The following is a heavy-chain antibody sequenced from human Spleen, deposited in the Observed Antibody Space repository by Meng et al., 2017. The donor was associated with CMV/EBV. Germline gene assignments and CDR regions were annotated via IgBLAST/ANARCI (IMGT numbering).Heavy chain of an antibody. CDR3: ARAGIAARPLGFDF. V-gene: IGHV4-31*03. CDR1: GGSIRSSSYY. J-gene: IGHJ4*02. Sequence: SETLSLTCTVSGGSIRSSSYYWGWIRQHPGKGLEWIGYIYYSGSTYYNPSLKSRVTISVDTSKNQFSLKLSCVTAADTAVYYCARAGIAARPLGFDFWGQGTLVTVSS. CDR2: IYYSGST. D-gene: IGHD6-6*01.